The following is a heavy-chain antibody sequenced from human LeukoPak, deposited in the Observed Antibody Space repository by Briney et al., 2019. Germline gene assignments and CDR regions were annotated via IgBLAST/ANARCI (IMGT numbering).Heavy chain of an antibody. CDR3: ARDSPSAANWFDP. CDR2: IYTSGST. V-gene: IGHV4-4*07. CDR1: GGSISSYY. Sequence: PSETLSLTCTVSGGSISSYYWSWLRQPAGKGLEWIGHIYTSGSTNYNPSLKSRVTMSVDTSKNQFSLKLSSVTAADTAVYYCARDSPSAANWFDPWGQGTLVTVSS. D-gene: IGHD6-19*01. J-gene: IGHJ5*02.